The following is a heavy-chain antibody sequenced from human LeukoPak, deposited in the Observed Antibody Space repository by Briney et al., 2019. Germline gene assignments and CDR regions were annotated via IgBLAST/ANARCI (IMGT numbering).Heavy chain of an antibody. CDR1: GFTFSSYC. J-gene: IGHJ4*02. D-gene: IGHD3-3*01. Sequence: GGSLRLSCAASGFTFSSYCMNWVRQAPGQGLEWVSYISSSSSTIYYADSVKGRFTISKDNAKNSLYLKMNSLRAEDTAVYYCARDPRFLEWLPYDYWGQGTLVTVSS. CDR2: ISSSSSTI. CDR3: ARDPRFLEWLPYDY. V-gene: IGHV3-48*01.